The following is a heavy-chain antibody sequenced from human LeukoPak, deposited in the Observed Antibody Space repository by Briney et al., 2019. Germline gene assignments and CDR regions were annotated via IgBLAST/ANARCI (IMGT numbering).Heavy chain of an antibody. J-gene: IGHJ4*02. CDR1: GGSFSGYY. CDR2: INHSGST. D-gene: IGHD6-19*01. V-gene: IGHV4-34*01. Sequence: ALETLSLTCAVYGGSFSGYYWSWIRQPPGKGLEWIGEINHSGSTNYNPSLKSRVTISVDTSKNQFSLKLSSVTAADTAVYYCASGGIAVAGTGNSFDYWGQGTLVTVSS. CDR3: ASGGIAVAGTGNSFDY.